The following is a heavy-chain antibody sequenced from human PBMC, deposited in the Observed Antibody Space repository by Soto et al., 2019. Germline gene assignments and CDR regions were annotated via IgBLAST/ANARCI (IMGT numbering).Heavy chain of an antibody. CDR3: AKDGGSSRYNWFDP. CDR1: GITFSNYA. D-gene: IGHD2-15*01. V-gene: IGHV3-23*01. Sequence: EVQLLESGGGLVQPGGSLRLSCAASGITFSNYAMSWVRQAPGKGLEWVSGISGSGDSTYYADSVKGRFTISRDNAKNTLYLQMNSLRDEDTAVYHCAKDGGSSRYNWFDPWGQGTLVTVSS. J-gene: IGHJ5*02. CDR2: ISGSGDST.